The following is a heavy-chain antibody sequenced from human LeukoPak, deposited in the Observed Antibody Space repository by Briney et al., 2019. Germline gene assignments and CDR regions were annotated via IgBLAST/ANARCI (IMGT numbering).Heavy chain of an antibody. CDR1: GGSISSYY. CDR3: ARISSSNWYNERGAFDV. CDR2: IYTSGST. Sequence: SETLSLTCTVSGGSISSYYWSWIRQPAGKGLEWIGRIYTSGSTNYNPSLKSRVTISLDTSKNQFSLKLRSVTAADTAVYYCARISSSNWYNERGAFDVWGQGTMVTVSS. J-gene: IGHJ3*01. D-gene: IGHD6-13*01. V-gene: IGHV4-4*07.